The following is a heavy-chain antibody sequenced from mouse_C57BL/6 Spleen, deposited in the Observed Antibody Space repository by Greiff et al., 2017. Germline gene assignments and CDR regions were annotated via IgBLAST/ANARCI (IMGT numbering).Heavy chain of an antibody. J-gene: IGHJ4*01. D-gene: IGHD1-1*01. Sequence: EVKLEESGGGLVQPGGSMKLSCVASGFTFSNSWMNWVRQSPEKGLEWVSQLSLKSDNYATHYAESVKGMFTISRDDSKSRVYLQMNNLRAEDTGIYYCTVYYGSSYYAMDYWGQGTSVTVSS. CDR1: GFTFSNSW. CDR2: LSLKSDNYAT. V-gene: IGHV6-3*01. CDR3: TVYYGSSYYAMDY.